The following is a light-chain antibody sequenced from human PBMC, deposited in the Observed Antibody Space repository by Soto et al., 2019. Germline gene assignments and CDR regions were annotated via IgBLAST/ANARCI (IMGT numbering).Light chain of an antibody. CDR2: AAS. V-gene: IGKV1-9*01. Sequence: DIQLTQSPSFLSASVGDRVTITCRASQGISSYLAWYQQKPGKAPKLLIYAASTLQSGVPSRFSGSGSGTEFTLTISSLQPGDFATYYCQQHNSYPRTFGQGTKVEIK. CDR1: QGISSY. CDR3: QQHNSYPRT. J-gene: IGKJ1*01.